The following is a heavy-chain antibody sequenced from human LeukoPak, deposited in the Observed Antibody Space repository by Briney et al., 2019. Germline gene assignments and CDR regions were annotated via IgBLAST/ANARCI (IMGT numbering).Heavy chain of an antibody. V-gene: IGHV4-39*01. CDR2: IYYSGST. J-gene: IGHJ4*02. CDR1: GGSISSSSYY. CDR3: ARHSPRPASSFYF. Sequence: SETLSLTCTVSGGSISSSSYYWGWIRQPPGKGLEWIGSIYYSGSTYYNPSLKSRVTITVDTSNNQFSLKLSSVTAADTAVYYCARHSPRPASSFYFWGQGTLVTVSS.